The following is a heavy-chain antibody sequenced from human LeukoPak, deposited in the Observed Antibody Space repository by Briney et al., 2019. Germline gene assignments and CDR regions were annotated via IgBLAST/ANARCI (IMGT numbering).Heavy chain of an antibody. J-gene: IGHJ4*02. CDR3: ARGLRSWNKIDY. CDR2: ISYDGSNK. D-gene: IGHD6-13*01. CDR1: GFTFSSYA. V-gene: IGHV3-30*04. Sequence: AGSRRLACAASGFTFSSYAMQWVRQAPGKGREWVAVISYDGSNKYYADSVKGRFTISRDNSKNTLYLQMNSLRDEDTAVYYCARGLRSWNKIDYWGQGTLVTVSS.